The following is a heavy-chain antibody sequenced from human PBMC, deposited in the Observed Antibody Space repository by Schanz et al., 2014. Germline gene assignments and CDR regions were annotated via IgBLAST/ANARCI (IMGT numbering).Heavy chain of an antibody. CDR1: FFTLDSSS. CDR3: AKDRQNRVNRVGYYYGMDV. Sequence: EVQLVESGGGLVQPGRSLSLSFSSPFFTLDSSSMHWVRQAPGKGLEWVSGISWNSGSIGYADSVKGRFTISRDDAKNSLYLQMNSLRAEDTALYYCAKDRQNRVNRVGYYYGMDVWGQGTTVTVSS. CDR2: ISWNSGSI. J-gene: IGHJ6*02. V-gene: IGHV3-9*01. D-gene: IGHD3-16*01.